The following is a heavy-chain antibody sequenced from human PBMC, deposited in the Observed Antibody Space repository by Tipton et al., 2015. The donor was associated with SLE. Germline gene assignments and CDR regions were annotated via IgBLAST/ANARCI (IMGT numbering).Heavy chain of an antibody. Sequence: QLVQSGSELKKPGASVKVSCKASGYSFTNYAMNWVRQAPGQGLEWMGWINTNTGNPTYAQGFTGRFVFSLDTSVSAAYLQISSLKAEDTAVYYCARGFYCSSTSCMVYSQHWGQGTLVTGSS. V-gene: IGHV7-4-1*02. CDR1: GYSFTNYA. J-gene: IGHJ1*01. D-gene: IGHD2-2*01. CDR3: ARGFYCSSTSCMVYSQH. CDR2: INTNTGNP.